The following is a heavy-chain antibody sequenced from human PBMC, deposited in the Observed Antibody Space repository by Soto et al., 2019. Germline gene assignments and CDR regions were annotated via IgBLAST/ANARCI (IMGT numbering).Heavy chain of an antibody. J-gene: IGHJ4*02. D-gene: IGHD3-22*01. Sequence: QVQLVESGGGVVQPGRSLRLSCAASGFTFSSYGMHWVRQAPGKGLEWVAVISYDGSNKYYADSVQGRFTISRDNSKNTLYLQMNRLSAEDTAVYYCAFPRSGYYYAFDYWGQGTLVTVSS. CDR2: ISYDGSNK. CDR3: AFPRSGYYYAFDY. CDR1: GFTFSSYG. V-gene: IGHV3-30*03.